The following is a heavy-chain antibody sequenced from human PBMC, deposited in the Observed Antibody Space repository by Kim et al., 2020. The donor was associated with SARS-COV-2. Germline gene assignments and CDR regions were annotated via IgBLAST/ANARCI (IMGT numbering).Heavy chain of an antibody. CDR2: IYYTGST. CDR1: GGSISSNY. V-gene: IGHV4-59*01. CDR3: ARWFCSNTNCSPCFDY. Sequence: SETLSLTCTVSGGSISSNYWNWVRQPPGKELEWIGNIYYTGSTNYNPSLKSRVTISIDTSNNQFSLKLNSMTAADTAVYYCARWFCSNTNCSPCFDYWGRGTLVTVSS. D-gene: IGHD2-2*01. J-gene: IGHJ4*02.